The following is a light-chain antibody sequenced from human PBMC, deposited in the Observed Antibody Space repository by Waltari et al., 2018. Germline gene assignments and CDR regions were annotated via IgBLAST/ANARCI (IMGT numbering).Light chain of an antibody. CDR1: QSVHNY. J-gene: IGKJ4*01. CDR3: QQRRSWPLT. Sequence: VLTQSPATLSLSPGETVTLACRASQSVHNYLAWYQQNPDQAPRLLIFDTSNRATGIPARFSGSGVGTDFSLTISILEPEDSAVYYCQQRRSWPLTFGGGTKVEIK. CDR2: DTS. V-gene: IGKV3-11*01.